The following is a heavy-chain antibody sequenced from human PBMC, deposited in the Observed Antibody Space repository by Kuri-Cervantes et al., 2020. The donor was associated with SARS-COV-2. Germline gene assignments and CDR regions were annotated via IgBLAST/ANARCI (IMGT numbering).Heavy chain of an antibody. CDR1: GFTFSAFT. Sequence: ETLSLTCAASGFTFSAFTISWVRQAPGKGLEWVSSISSTSVFKYYADSVKGRFTISRDNSKNTLYLQMNSLRAEDTAVYYCASTQISYGGNSGSYWYFDLWGRGTLVTVSS. CDR3: ASTQISYGGNSGSYWYFDL. CDR2: ISSTSVFK. J-gene: IGHJ2*01. D-gene: IGHD4-23*01. V-gene: IGHV3-21*04.